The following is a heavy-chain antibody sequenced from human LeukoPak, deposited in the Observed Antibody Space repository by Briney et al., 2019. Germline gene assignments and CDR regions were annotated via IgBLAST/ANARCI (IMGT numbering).Heavy chain of an antibody. Sequence: SETLSLTCTVSGGSISSSYWSWIRQPAGKGLEWIGRIYTSGSTNYNPSLKSRVTMSVDTSKNQFSLKLSSVTAADTAVYYCARGKWELLRSGYYFDYWGQGTLVTVSS. D-gene: IGHD1-26*01. CDR3: ARGKWELLRSGYYFDY. V-gene: IGHV4-4*07. J-gene: IGHJ4*02. CDR2: IYTSGST. CDR1: GGSISSSY.